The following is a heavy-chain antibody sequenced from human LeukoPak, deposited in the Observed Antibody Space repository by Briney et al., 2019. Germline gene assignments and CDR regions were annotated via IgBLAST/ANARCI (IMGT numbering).Heavy chain of an antibody. CDR3: ATSDDSAGTS. D-gene: IGHD6-13*01. CDR2: INLNGRVI. Sequence: PGGSLTLSCAASGFTFSYHWMTWVRQAPGKGLEWVANINLNGRVIHYVDSVKGRFTISRDNAKNSLYLQMTRLRADDTGVYYCATSDDSAGTSWGQGTLVTVSS. V-gene: IGHV3-7*01. CDR1: GFTFSYHW. J-gene: IGHJ5*02.